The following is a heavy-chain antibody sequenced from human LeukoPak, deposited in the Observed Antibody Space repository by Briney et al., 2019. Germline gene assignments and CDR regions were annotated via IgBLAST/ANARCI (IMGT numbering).Heavy chain of an antibody. D-gene: IGHD6-6*01. CDR1: GYSFTSYW. J-gene: IGHJ5*02. CDR2: IYPGDFDT. Sequence: GESLKISCKGSGYSFTSYWIGWVRQMPGKGLEWMGIIYPGDFDTRHSPSFQGQVTISADKSISTAYLQWSSLKASDTAMYYCARRSIAARPGYNWFDPWGQGTLVTVSS. CDR3: ARRSIAARPGYNWFDP. V-gene: IGHV5-51*01.